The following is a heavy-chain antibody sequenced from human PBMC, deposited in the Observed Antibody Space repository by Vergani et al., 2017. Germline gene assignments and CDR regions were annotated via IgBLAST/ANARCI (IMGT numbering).Heavy chain of an antibody. D-gene: IGHD3-22*01. Sequence: QVQLQQWGAGLLKPSETLSLTCAVYGGSISSYYWSWIRQPPGKGLEWIGYIYYSGSTNYNPSLKSRVTISVDTSKNQFSLKLSSVTAADTAVYYCARGGDSSGYYYGVYFDYWGQGTLVTVSS. CDR2: IYYSGST. J-gene: IGHJ4*02. V-gene: IGHV4-59*01. CDR3: ARGGDSSGYYYGVYFDY. CDR1: GGSISSYY.